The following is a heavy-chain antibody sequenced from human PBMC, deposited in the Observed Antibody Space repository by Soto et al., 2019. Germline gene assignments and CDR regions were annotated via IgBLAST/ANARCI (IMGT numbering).Heavy chain of an antibody. CDR2: LHYSGGT. V-gene: IGHV4-61*01. Sequence: SSETLSLTCSVSGGSVSSSSSYLSWIRQPPGKGLEWIGYLHYSGGTSYNPSLKSRVTISVDTSKNQFSLKVTSVTAADTAVYYCGSSPPEPGQNWFDPWGQGTLVTVSS. D-gene: IGHD1-1*01. J-gene: IGHJ5*02. CDR3: GSSPPEPGQNWFDP. CDR1: GGSVSSSSSY.